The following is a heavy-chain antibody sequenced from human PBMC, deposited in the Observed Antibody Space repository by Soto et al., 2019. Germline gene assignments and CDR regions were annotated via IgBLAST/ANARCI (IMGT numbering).Heavy chain of an antibody. J-gene: IGHJ4*02. CDR3: ARTSYYYDSSDRREYYFDY. CDR1: GGSIGGGGDY. D-gene: IGHD3-22*01. Sequence: SETLSLTCTVSGGSIGGGGDYWSWIRQHPGKGLEWIGYIYYSGSTYYNPSLKSRVTISVDTSKNQFSLKLSSVTAADTAVYYCARTSYYYDSSDRREYYFDYWGQGTLVTVSS. CDR2: IYYSGST. V-gene: IGHV4-31*03.